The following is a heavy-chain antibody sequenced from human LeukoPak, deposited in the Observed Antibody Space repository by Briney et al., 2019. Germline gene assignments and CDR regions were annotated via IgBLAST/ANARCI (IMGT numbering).Heavy chain of an antibody. Sequence: ASVKVSCKASGYTFTSYAMHWVRQAPGQRLEWMGWINAGNGNTKYSQKFQGRVTITRDTSASTAYMELSSLRSEDTAVYYCARAAAGDLFDYWGQGTLVSVSS. J-gene: IGHJ4*02. CDR3: ARAAAGDLFDY. D-gene: IGHD6-13*01. CDR2: INAGNGNT. CDR1: GYTFTSYA. V-gene: IGHV1-3*01.